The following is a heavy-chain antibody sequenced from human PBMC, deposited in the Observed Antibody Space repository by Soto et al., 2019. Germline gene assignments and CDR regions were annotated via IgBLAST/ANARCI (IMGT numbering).Heavy chain of an antibody. Sequence: EVQLVESGGGLVQPGRSLRLSCVASGFIADDYAMNWVRQAPGKGLEWVSGSSSNSATINYADPVKGRFTCSRDNAKHPLFLQINRLRPEATAFYYCAKYIEWGGMTTIHYFDSWGQGTLVTVSS. V-gene: IGHV3-9*02. D-gene: IGHD4-17*01. CDR3: AKYIEWGGMTTIHYFDS. J-gene: IGHJ4*02. CDR1: GFIADDYA. CDR2: SSSNSATI.